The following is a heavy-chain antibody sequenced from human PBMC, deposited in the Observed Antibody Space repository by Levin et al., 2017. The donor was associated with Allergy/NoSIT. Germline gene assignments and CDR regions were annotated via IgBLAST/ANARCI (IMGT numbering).Heavy chain of an antibody. CDR1: GASISSYS. D-gene: IGHD2/OR15-2a*01. V-gene: IGHV4-59*01. J-gene: IGHJ4*02. CDR2: IYYTGTA. CDR3: ARCSPLSAYFDY. Sequence: GSLRLSCTVSGASISSYSWTWIRQPPGKGLEWIGYIYYTGTATYNPSLKSRVTISVDTSKRQFSLKMSSVTAADTAVYYCARCSPLSAYFDYWGQGTLVTVSS.